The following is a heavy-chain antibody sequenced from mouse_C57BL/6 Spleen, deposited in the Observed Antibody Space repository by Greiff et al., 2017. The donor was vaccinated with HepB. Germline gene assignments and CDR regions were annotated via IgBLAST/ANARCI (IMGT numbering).Heavy chain of an antibody. D-gene: IGHD1-1*01. CDR2: IRSKSSNYAT. Sequence: EVQLVESGGGLVQPKGSLKLSCAASGFTFNTYAMHWVRQAPGKGLEWVACIRSKSSNYATYYADSVKDRFTISRDDSQSMLYLQMNNLKTEDTAMYDCVRYYCDSSYCVWYFGVWGTGTTVTVSS. V-gene: IGHV10-3*01. CDR1: GFTFNTYA. CDR3: VRYYCDSSYCVWYFGV. J-gene: IGHJ1*03.